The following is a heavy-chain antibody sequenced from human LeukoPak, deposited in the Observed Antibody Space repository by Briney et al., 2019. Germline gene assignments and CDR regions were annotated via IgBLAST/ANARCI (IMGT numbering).Heavy chain of an antibody. CDR1: GFTLSSYE. J-gene: IGHJ4*02. Sequence: GGSLRLSCTASGFTLSSYEMSWIRQAPGKGLEWVSSIDYSGGSTYYADSVKGRFTISRDNSKNTLYLQMNSLRAEDTAVYYCAKDVDNGDYVVYWGQGTLVTVSS. D-gene: IGHD4-17*01. CDR3: AKDVDNGDYVVY. CDR2: IDYSGGST. V-gene: IGHV3-23*01.